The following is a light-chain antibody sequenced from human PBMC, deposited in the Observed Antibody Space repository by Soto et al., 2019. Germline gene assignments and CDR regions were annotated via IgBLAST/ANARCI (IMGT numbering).Light chain of an antibody. V-gene: IGLV1-51*01. CDR2: DNV. J-gene: IGLJ1*01. CDR3: GSWDNILRAYV. Sequence: QSVLTQPPSVSATPGQKVTISCSGSGSNLGRNYVSWYQQLPGTAPKLLIYDNVYRFSGIPDRCSASKSGTSATLGITGLQPGDEGDYYCGSWDNILRAYVFGTGTKLTVL. CDR1: GSNLGRNY.